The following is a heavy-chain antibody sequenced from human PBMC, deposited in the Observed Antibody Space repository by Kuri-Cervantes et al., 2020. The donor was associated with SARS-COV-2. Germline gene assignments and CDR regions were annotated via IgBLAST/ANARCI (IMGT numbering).Heavy chain of an antibody. CDR2: IRYDGSNK. V-gene: IGHV3-30*02. J-gene: IGHJ4*02. CDR3: ARICSSTSCLGNYFDY. Sequence: GGSLRLSCAASGFTFSSYGMHWVRQAPGKGLEWVAFIRYDGSNKYYADSVKGRFTISRDNSKNTLYLQMNSLRAEDTAVYCCARICSSTSCLGNYFDYWGQGTLVTVSS. CDR1: GFTFSSYG. D-gene: IGHD2-2*01.